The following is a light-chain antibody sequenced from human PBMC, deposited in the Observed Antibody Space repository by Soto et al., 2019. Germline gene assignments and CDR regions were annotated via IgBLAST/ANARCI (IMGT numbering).Light chain of an antibody. Sequence: DIQMTQSPSPLSASVGDRIIITCRASQTIARYINWFQQKSGQPPKLLVYAASTWRHGVPSRFSASGSGSDFTLTNNRMQPEDRATYYCQQCYNAPFNFGPGTKVDIK. V-gene: IGKV1-39*01. J-gene: IGKJ3*01. CDR3: QQCYNAPFN. CDR2: AAS. CDR1: QTIARY.